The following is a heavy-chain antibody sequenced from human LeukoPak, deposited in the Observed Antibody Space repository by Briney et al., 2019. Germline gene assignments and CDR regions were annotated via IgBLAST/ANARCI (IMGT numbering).Heavy chain of an antibody. CDR1: GFIFSDYY. CDR2: ISGTGSPI. V-gene: IGHV3-11*01. CDR3: ARYIELGATAAAFDI. D-gene: IGHD1-26*01. J-gene: IGHJ3*02. Sequence: KSGGSLRLSCAPSGFIFSDYYMSWIRQAPGKGLEWVSYISGTGSPIYYADSVKGRFTISRDNAKNSLYLQMNSLRAEDTAVYYCARYIELGATAAAFDIWGQGTMVTVSS.